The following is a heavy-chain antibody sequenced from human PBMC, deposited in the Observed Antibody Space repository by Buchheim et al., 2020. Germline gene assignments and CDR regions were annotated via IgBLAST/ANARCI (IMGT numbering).Heavy chain of an antibody. J-gene: IGHJ4*02. CDR1: GGSISTINW. CDR2: IYHRGST. CDR3: ARHDHSGSYYFDY. D-gene: IGHD1-26*01. Sequence: QVQLQESGPGLVKPSGTLSLTCAISGGSISTINWWSWVRQPPGKGLEWIGEIYHRGSTNYNPSLKSRVSMSVDKSNNQFSTNLSSVTAADTAVYYCARHDHSGSYYFDYWGQGTL. V-gene: IGHV4-4*02.